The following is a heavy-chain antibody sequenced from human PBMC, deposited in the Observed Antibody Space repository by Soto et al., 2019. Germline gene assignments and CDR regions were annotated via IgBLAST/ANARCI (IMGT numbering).Heavy chain of an antibody. CDR3: ARTSDSYSRSLCY. Sequence: QVQLVESGGGVVQPGRSLRLSCAASGFTFSSYAMHWVRQAPGKGLEWVAVISYDGSNKYYADSVKGRFTISRDNSKNTLYLQMNSLRAEDTAVYYCARTSDSYSRSLCYWGQGTLVTVSS. CDR2: ISYDGSNK. CDR1: GFTFSSYA. D-gene: IGHD1-26*01. V-gene: IGHV3-30-3*01. J-gene: IGHJ4*02.